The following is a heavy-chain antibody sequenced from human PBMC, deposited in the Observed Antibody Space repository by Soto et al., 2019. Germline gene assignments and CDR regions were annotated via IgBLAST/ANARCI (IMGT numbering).Heavy chain of an antibody. Sequence: SVKVSCKASGYTFTSYAMHWVRQAPGQRLEWIGWINTGIGDTKFSQKFQDRVTITSDTSANTAYMELSSLKSEDTAVYYCARGRISGWWLYWGQGTLVTVSS. D-gene: IGHD6-19*01. CDR3: ARGRISGWWLY. J-gene: IGHJ4*02. CDR2: INTGIGDT. V-gene: IGHV1-3*04. CDR1: GYTFTSYA.